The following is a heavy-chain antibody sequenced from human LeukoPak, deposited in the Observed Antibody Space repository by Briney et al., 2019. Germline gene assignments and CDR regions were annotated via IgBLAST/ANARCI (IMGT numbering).Heavy chain of an antibody. CDR3: ARNYGDYVLLY. Sequence: AGGSLRLSCAASGFTFSSYAMSWVRQAPGKGLEWVSAISGSGGSTYYADSVKGRFTISRDNFKNTLYLQMNSLKAEDTAVYYCARNYGDYVLLYWGQGTLVTVSS. V-gene: IGHV3-23*01. CDR1: GFTFSSYA. CDR2: ISGSGGST. J-gene: IGHJ4*02. D-gene: IGHD4-17*01.